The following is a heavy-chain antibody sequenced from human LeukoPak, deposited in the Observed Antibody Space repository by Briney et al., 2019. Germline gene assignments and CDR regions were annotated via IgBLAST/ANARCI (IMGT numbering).Heavy chain of an antibody. CDR2: ISASGVGT. J-gene: IGHJ5*02. V-gene: IGHV3-23*01. CDR3: AKGDQYSRDWFDP. D-gene: IGHD6-13*01. Sequence: GGSLRLSCAASGFTFSSYAMSWVRQPPGKGLEWVSSISASGVGTYYADSVKGRFTISRDNSKNTLYLQMNSLRAEDTAVYYCAKGDQYSRDWFDPWGQGTLVTVSS. CDR1: GFTFSSYA.